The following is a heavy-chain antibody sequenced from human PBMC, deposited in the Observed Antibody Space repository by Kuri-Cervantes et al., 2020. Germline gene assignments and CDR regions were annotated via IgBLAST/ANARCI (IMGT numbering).Heavy chain of an antibody. D-gene: IGHD3-3*01. V-gene: IGHV3-7*01. CDR2: IKQDGSET. CDR3: ARGYDFWSGSGNMDV. CDR1: GFTYSDSW. J-gene: IGHJ6*03. Sequence: GESLKISCVASGFTYSDSWMSWVRQAPGKGLEWVATIKQDGSETYYVDSVRGRFTISRDNAKNSLYLQMNSLRVEDTAVYYCARGYDFWSGSGNMDVWGKGTTVTVSS.